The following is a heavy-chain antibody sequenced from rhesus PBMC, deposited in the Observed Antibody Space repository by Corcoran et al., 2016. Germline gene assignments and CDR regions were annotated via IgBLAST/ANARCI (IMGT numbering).Heavy chain of an antibody. D-gene: IGHD3-28*01. J-gene: IGHJ4*01. CDR2: ISGWRSST. Sequence: QVQLQESGPGLVKPSETLSLTCAVSGGSISSSNWWSWIRQPPGKGLEWIGYISGWRSSTYNNPSLKRRVTMSKDTSKNQVSRKLSSVTAADTAVYYCARSYGSGYYYFDYWGQGVLVTVSS. CDR1: GGSISSSNW. V-gene: IGHV4-65*02. CDR3: ARSYGSGYYYFDY.